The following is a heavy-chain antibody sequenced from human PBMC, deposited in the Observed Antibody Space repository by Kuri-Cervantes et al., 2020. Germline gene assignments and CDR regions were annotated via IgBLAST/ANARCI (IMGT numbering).Heavy chain of an antibody. CDR3: ARGVVPAAMGIDY. J-gene: IGHJ4*02. CDR1: GGTFSSYA. Sequence: SVKVSCKASGGTFSSYAISWVRQAPGQGLEWMGGIIPIFGTASYAQKFQGRVTMTRDTSTSTVYMELSSLRSEDTAAYYCARGVVPAAMGIDYWGQGTLVTVSS. CDR2: IIPIFGTA. D-gene: IGHD2-2*01. V-gene: IGHV1-69*05.